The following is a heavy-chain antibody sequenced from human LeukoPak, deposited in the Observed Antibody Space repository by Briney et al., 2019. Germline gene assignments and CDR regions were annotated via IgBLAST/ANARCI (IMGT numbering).Heavy chain of an antibody. CDR2: IYSGGST. CDR3: ARWEVTAPRGHGLDV. Sequence: GGSLRLSCAASGFTVSSNYMSWVRQAPEKGLEWVSVIYSGGSTYYADSVMGRFTISRDDAKNSLYLQMNSLRAEDTAVYYCARWEVTAPRGHGLDVWGQGTTVTVSS. D-gene: IGHD2-21*02. CDR1: GFTVSSNY. V-gene: IGHV3-66*01. J-gene: IGHJ6*02.